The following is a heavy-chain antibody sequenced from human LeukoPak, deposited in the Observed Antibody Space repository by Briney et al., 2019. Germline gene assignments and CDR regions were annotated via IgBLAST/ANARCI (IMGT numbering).Heavy chain of an antibody. J-gene: IGHJ4*02. D-gene: IGHD6-13*01. Sequence: GGSLRLSCSASGFTFSSYYMRWVRQAPGKGLEWVAVISYDGSNKYYADSVKGRFTISRDNSKNTLYLQMNSLRAEDTAVYYCAREAYSSSWYFSYWGQGTLVTVSS. CDR3: AREAYSSSWYFSY. CDR1: GFTFSSYY. CDR2: ISYDGSNK. V-gene: IGHV3-30-3*01.